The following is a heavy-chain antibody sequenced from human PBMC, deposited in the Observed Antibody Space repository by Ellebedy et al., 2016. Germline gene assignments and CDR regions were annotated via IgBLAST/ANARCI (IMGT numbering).Heavy chain of an antibody. CDR2: ISSTATTL. CDR3: ARVGFYYGMDV. V-gene: IGHV3-11*01. CDR1: GFTFSDFY. Sequence: GGSLRLSCAASGFTFSDFYMTWIRQTPGKGLEWVSYISSTATTLYYAESVQGRFTISRDNANNSLYLHMNSLRADDTAVYFCARVGFYYGMDVWGQGTTVTVSS. J-gene: IGHJ6*02. D-gene: IGHD3-16*01.